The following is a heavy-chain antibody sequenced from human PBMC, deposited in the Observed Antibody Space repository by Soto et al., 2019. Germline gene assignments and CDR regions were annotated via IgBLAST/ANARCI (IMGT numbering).Heavy chain of an antibody. J-gene: IGHJ6*02. CDR2: IYATGKT. CDR3: TRAPPGPSPRWDV. D-gene: IGHD3-10*01. V-gene: IGHV4-30-2*06. Sequence: SETLSLTCAVPGASMSSGGHSWSWIRQSPGEGLEWIGCIYATGKTYYNPSLKSRVTISVDTSKNQFSLNVTSVTAADTAVYYCTRAPPGPSPRWDVWGQGTTVTVSS. CDR1: GASMSSGGHS.